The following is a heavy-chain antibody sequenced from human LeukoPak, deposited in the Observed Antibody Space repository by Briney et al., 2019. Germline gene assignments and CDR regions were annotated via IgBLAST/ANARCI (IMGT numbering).Heavy chain of an antibody. Sequence: GGSLRLSCAASGFTFSSYAMSWDRQAPGKGLEWVSTISGSGGSTYYADSVKGRFTISRDNSKNTLYLQMNSLRAEDTAVYYCAKDGRGSTSPNWFDPWGQGTLVTVSS. CDR2: ISGSGGST. CDR1: GFTFSSYA. CDR3: AKDGRGSTSPNWFDP. J-gene: IGHJ5*02. D-gene: IGHD2-2*01. V-gene: IGHV3-23*01.